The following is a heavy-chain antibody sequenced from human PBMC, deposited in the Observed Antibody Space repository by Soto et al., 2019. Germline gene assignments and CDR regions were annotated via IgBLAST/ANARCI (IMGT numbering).Heavy chain of an antibody. V-gene: IGHV4-38-2*01. Sequence: PSETLSLTCAVSGYSISSGYYWGWIRQPPGKGLEWIGSIYHSGSTYYNPSLKSRVTISVDTSKNQFSLKLSSVTAADTAVYYCARQFRGVSHRFDYWGQVTLVTFSS. CDR3: ARQFRGVSHRFDY. CDR2: IYHSGST. D-gene: IGHD3-10*01. CDR1: GYSISSGYY. J-gene: IGHJ4*02.